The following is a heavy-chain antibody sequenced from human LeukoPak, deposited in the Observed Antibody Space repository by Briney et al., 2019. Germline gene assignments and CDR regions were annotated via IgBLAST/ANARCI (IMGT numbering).Heavy chain of an antibody. D-gene: IGHD3-22*01. Sequence: GGSLRLSCAASGFTVSSNYMSWVRQAPGKGLEWVSVIYSGGSTYYADYLKGRFTISRDNSKNTLYLQMNSLRGADTAVYYCASYYDDSSGHLLFDYWGQGTLVTASS. CDR3: ASYYDDSSGHLLFDY. CDR1: GFTVSSNY. V-gene: IGHV3-53*01. CDR2: IYSGGST. J-gene: IGHJ4*02.